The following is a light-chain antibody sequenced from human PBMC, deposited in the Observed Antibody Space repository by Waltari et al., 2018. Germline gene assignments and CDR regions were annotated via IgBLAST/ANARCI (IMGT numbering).Light chain of an antibody. CDR1: QTISNW. CDR2: KAS. Sequence: DIQMTQSPSSLSASVGDTVTIACRAIQTISNWLAWYQQKPGTAPKLLIYKASSLESGVPSRFSGSGSGTDFTLTINSLQPEDFTTYYCLQYNSSPYSFGQGTKVEIK. CDR3: LQYNSSPYS. V-gene: IGKV1-NL1*01. J-gene: IGKJ2*03.